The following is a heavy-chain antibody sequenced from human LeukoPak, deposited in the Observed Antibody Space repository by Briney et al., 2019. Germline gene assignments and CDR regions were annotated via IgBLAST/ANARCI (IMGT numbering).Heavy chain of an antibody. CDR1: GGSITSSAFY. CDR3: ARQGGHYEISSGYYYYMDV. J-gene: IGHJ6*03. D-gene: IGHD4-17*01. Sequence: SETLSLTWTLSGGSITSSAFYWTWVRQSPGKGLQWITTLYHSGTTYYNPSLKSRVTTSVDASKNQFSLKLRSVTAADSATYFCARQGGHYEISSGYYYYMDVWGKGTTVTISS. CDR2: LYHSGTT. V-gene: IGHV4-39*01.